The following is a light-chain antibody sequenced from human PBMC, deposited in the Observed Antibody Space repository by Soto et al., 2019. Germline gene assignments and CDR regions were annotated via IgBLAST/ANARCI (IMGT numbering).Light chain of an antibody. J-gene: IGLJ1*01. Sequence: QSVLTQPPSVSAAPGQKVTISWSGSSSNIGNNYVSWYQQLPETAPKLLIYDNNKRPSGIPDRFSGSKSGTSATLGITGLQTGDEADYYCGTWDSSLSAYVFGTGTKVTAL. V-gene: IGLV1-51*01. CDR3: GTWDSSLSAYV. CDR1: SSNIGNNY. CDR2: DNN.